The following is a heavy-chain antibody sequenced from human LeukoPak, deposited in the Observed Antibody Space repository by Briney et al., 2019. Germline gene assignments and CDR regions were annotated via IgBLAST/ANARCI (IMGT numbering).Heavy chain of an antibody. CDR2: ISYDGSNK. Sequence: GGSLRLSCAASGFTFSSYAMHWVRQAPGKGLEWVAVISYDGSNKYYADSVKGRFTISRDNSKNTLYLQMNSLRAEETAVYYCARDDSSSWSGYDYWGQGTLVTVSS. CDR1: GFTFSSYA. V-gene: IGHV3-30-3*01. CDR3: ARDDSSSWSGYDY. J-gene: IGHJ4*02. D-gene: IGHD6-13*01.